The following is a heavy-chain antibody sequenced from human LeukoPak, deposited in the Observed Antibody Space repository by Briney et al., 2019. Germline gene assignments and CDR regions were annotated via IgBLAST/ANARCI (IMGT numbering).Heavy chain of an antibody. CDR3: AKDGSYYFDY. V-gene: IGHV3-23*01. CDR1: GFTFSAYN. Sequence: GGSLRLSCAASGFTFSAYNLNWVRQAPGKWLEWIAAIGGTDGRTYYADFVKGRFTISRDNSKNTLYLQMNSLRAEDTAVYYCAKDGSYYFDYWGQGTLVTVSS. CDR2: IGGTDGRT. J-gene: IGHJ4*02.